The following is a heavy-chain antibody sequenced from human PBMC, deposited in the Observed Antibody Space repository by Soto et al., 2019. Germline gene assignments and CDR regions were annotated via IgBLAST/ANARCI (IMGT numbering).Heavy chain of an antibody. CDR2: INHSGST. Sequence: SETLSLTCAVYGGSFSGYYWSWIRQPPGKGLEWIGEINHSGSTNYNPSLKSRVTISVDTSKNQFSLKLSSVTAADTAVYYCARGIRCSSTSCYDEEHYYYYYMDVWGKGTTVTVSS. CDR3: ARGIRCSSTSCYDEEHYYYYYMDV. CDR1: GGSFSGYY. V-gene: IGHV4-34*01. J-gene: IGHJ6*03. D-gene: IGHD2-2*01.